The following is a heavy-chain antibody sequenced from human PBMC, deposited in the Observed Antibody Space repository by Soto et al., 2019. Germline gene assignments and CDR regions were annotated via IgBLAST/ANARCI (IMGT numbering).Heavy chain of an antibody. CDR3: ARGVEMATIWYFDY. J-gene: IGHJ4*02. D-gene: IGHD5-12*01. V-gene: IGHV1-69*13. CDR1: GGTFSSYS. CDR2: IIPIFGTA. Sequence: SVKVSCNASGGTFSSYSISWVRQAPGQGLEWMGGIIPIFGTANYAQKFQGRVTITADESTSTAYMELSSLRSEDTAVYYCARGVEMATIWYFDYWGQGTLVTVSS.